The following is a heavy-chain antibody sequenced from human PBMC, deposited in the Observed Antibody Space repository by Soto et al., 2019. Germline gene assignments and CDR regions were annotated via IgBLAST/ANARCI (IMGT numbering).Heavy chain of an antibody. J-gene: IGHJ4*02. CDR1: GFTFDDYA. CDR2: ISWNSGSI. D-gene: IGHD5-18*01. CDR3: AKDVDTAMVYYFDY. V-gene: IGHV3-9*01. Sequence: GGSLRLSCAASGFTFDDYAMHWVRQAPGKGLEWGSGISWNSGSIGYADSMKGRFTISRDNAKNSLYLQMNSLRAEDTALYYCAKDVDTAMVYYFDYWGQGTLVTVSS.